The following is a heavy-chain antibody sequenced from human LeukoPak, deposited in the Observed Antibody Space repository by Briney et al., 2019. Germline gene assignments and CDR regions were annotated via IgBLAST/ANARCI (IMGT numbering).Heavy chain of an antibody. J-gene: IGHJ5*01. V-gene: IGHV4-34*01. CDR2: INHSGST. CDR3: ATYSSNLGCLDS. CDR1: GGSFSGYY. Sequence: SETLSLTCAVYGGSFSGYYWSWIRQPPGKGLEWIGEINHSGSTYYNPSHKSRVTISVDTSKNQFSLKLSFVSAADTAVYYCATYSSNLGCLDSWGQGTLVTVSS. D-gene: IGHD6-13*01.